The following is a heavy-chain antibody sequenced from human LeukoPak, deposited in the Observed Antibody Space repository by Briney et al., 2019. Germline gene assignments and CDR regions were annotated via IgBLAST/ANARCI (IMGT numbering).Heavy chain of an antibody. CDR2: IYHNGGT. J-gene: IGHJ4*02. D-gene: IGHD3-22*01. V-gene: IGHV4-59*01. CDR3: ARDRRGYYDSSGYFDR. CDR1: GDSISSYY. Sequence: PSETLSLTCTVSGDSISSYYWSWIRQLPGKGLEWIGYIYHNGGTKYNPSLRSRVTMSVDTSKNHVSLKLGSVTAADTAVYYCARDRRGYYDSSGYFDRWGQGTLVTVSS.